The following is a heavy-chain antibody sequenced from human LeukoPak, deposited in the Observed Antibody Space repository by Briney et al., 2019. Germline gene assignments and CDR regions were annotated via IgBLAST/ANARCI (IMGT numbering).Heavy chain of an antibody. CDR1: GYTFTGYY. CDR3: AREGGSWGLPSWFDP. CDR2: INPNSGGT. J-gene: IGHJ5*02. Sequence: ASVKVSCKASGYTFTGYYMHWVRQAPGQGLEWMGWINPNSGGTNYAQKFQGRVTMTRDTSISTAYMELSRLRSDDTAVYYCAREGGSWGLPSWFDPWGQGTLVTVSS. V-gene: IGHV1-2*02. D-gene: IGHD1-26*01.